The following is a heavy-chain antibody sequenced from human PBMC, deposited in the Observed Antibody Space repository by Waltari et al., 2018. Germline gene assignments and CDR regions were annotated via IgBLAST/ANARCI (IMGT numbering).Heavy chain of an antibody. CDR3: ARPASYYDSSGYYFDY. J-gene: IGHJ4*02. D-gene: IGHD3-22*01. CDR2: IYPGDSDT. Sequence: EVQLVQSGAEVKKPGESLKISCKGSGYSFTSYWISWVRQMPGKGLEWMGIIYPGDSDTRYSPSFQGQVTISADKSISTAYLQWSSLKASDTAMYYCARPASYYDSSGYYFDYWGQGTLVTVSS. CDR1: GYSFTSYW. V-gene: IGHV5-51*01.